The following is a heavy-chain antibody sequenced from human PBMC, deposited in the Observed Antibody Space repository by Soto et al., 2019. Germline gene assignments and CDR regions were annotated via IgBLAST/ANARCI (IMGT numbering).Heavy chain of an antibody. CDR1: GFTFTSSA. CDR3: ARDQQDIVVVPAVPGLSYYYGLDV. Sequence: GASVKVSCKASGFTFTSSAMQWVRQARGQRLEWIGWIVVGSGNTNYAQKFQERVTITRDMSTSTAYMELSSLRSEDTAVYYCARDQQDIVVVPAVPGLSYYYGLDVW. CDR2: IVVGSGNT. V-gene: IGHV1-58*02. J-gene: IGHJ6*01. D-gene: IGHD2-2*01.